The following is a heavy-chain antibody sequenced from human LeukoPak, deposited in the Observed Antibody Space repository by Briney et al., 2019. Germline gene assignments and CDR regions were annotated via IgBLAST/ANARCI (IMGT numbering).Heavy chain of an antibody. D-gene: IGHD5-12*01. V-gene: IGHV3-48*04. CDR2: KSSDSSLI. Sequence: GGSLRLFCVASGFTYRSYAMIWVRQAPGKGLEGVSYKSSDSSLINYADSVKGRFTISRDNAKNSLFLQMDSPAADDTAVYYCARGEVATSYYDGMAVWGQGPTVTVSS. J-gene: IGHJ6*02. CDR1: GFTYRSYA. CDR3: ARGEVATSYYDGMAV.